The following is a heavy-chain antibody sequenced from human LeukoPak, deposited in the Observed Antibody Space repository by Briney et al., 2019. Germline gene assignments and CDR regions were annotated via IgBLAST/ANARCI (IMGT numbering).Heavy chain of an antibody. V-gene: IGHV3-7*01. J-gene: IGHJ5*02. CDR3: FRDDGPGT. D-gene: IGHD3-10*01. CDR2: IKEDGSEA. CDR1: GFTFSTYW. Sequence: RGSLRLSCAASGFTFSTYWMSWVRQAPGKGPEWVANIKEDGSEAYYMDSVRGRFTISRDNAETSLHLQMDSLRAEDTAVYYCFRDDGPGTWGQGTLVTVSS.